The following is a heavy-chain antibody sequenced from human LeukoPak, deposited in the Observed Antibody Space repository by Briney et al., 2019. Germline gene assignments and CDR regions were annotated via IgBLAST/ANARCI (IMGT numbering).Heavy chain of an antibody. Sequence: SETLSLTCAVYGGSFSGYYWSWIRQPPGKGLEWIGHIYSSGTTNYNPSLKSRVTMSLDTSKNHFSLKLSSVTAADTAVYYCARDKYYGSGNYGKYNWFDPWGQGTLVTVSS. D-gene: IGHD3-10*01. V-gene: IGHV4-34*01. CDR1: GGSFSGYY. CDR2: IYSSGTT. J-gene: IGHJ5*02. CDR3: ARDKYYGSGNYGKYNWFDP.